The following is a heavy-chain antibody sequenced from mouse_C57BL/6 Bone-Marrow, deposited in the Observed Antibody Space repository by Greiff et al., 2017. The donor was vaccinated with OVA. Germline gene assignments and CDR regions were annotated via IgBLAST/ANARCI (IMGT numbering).Heavy chain of an antibody. CDR2: INPYNGDT. D-gene: IGHD2-3*01. V-gene: IGHV1-20*01. J-gene: IGHJ3*01. Sequence: EVKLVESGPELVKPGDSVKISCKASGYSFTGYFMNWVMQSHGKSLEWIGRINPYNGDTFYNQKFKGKATLTVDKSSSTAHMELRSLTSEDSAVYYCAREGRKGLLFAYWGQGTLVTVSA. CDR3: AREGRKGLLFAY. CDR1: GYSFTGYF.